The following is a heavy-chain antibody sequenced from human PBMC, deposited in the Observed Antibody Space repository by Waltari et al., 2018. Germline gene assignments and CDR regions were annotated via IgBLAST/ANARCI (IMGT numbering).Heavy chain of an antibody. J-gene: IGHJ5*02. CDR3: ARHAGYGRDKFDP. V-gene: IGHV4-38-2*01. CDR1: GDSISSAYY. Sequence: QQESGPGLKKPSETLSLTCRVSGDSISSAYYWGWIRQPPGKGLEWIGSINHSGSTYSNPSFRGRVTTSVATPKNQISLMLSSVTAADTAVYYCARHAGYGRDKFDPWGQGTLVTVSS. CDR2: INHSGST. D-gene: IGHD5-18*01.